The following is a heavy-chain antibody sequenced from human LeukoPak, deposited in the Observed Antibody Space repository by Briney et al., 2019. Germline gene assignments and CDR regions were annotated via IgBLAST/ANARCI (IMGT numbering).Heavy chain of an antibody. J-gene: IGHJ6*03. CDR3: ARDWNSMGYYYHMDV. D-gene: IGHD2/OR15-2a*01. CDR1: GFSFSSYS. Sequence: SGGSLRLSCAASGFSFSSYSMNWVRQAPGKGLEWVSCISSGNIYIYYADSVKGRFTISRDNAKNSLFLQMNSLIAEDTAVYYCARDWNSMGYYYHMDVWGKGTTVTVSS. CDR2: ISSGNIYI. V-gene: IGHV3-21*01.